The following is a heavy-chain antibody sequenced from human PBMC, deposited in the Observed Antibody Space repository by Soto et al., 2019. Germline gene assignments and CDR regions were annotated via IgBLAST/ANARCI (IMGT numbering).Heavy chain of an antibody. CDR3: ARDREGGVVVPAAMGPDPFYYYYMDV. Sequence: GGSLRLSCAASGFTFSSYSMNWVRQAPGKGLEWVSSISSSSSYIYYADSVKGRFTISRDNAKNSMYLQMNSLRAEDTAVYYCARDREGGVVVPAAMGPDPFYYYYMDVWGKGTTVTVSS. CDR2: ISSSSSYI. D-gene: IGHD2-2*01. V-gene: IGHV3-21*01. J-gene: IGHJ6*03. CDR1: GFTFSSYS.